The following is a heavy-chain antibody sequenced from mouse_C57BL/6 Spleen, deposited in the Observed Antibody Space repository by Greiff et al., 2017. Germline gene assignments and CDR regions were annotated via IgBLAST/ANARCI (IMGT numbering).Heavy chain of an antibody. CDR1: GYTFTSYW. Sequence: QVQLQQSGAELVRPGSSVKLSCKASGYTFTSYWMHWVKQRPIQGLEWIGNIDPSDSETHYNQKFKDKATLTVDKSSSTAYMQLSSLTSEDSAVYYCARPRGTVVATDFDYWGQGTTLTVSS. J-gene: IGHJ2*01. V-gene: IGHV1-52*01. CDR3: ARPRGTVVATDFDY. CDR2: IDPSDSET. D-gene: IGHD1-1*01.